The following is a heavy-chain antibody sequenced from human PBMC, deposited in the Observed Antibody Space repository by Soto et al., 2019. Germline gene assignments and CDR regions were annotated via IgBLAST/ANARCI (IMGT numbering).Heavy chain of an antibody. Sequence: ASVKVSCKASGGTFSSYAISWVRQAPGQGLEWMGGIIPIFGTANYAQKFQGRVTITADESTSTAYMELSSLRSEDTAVYYCTRVAPFTPIAADAFDIWGQGTMVTVSS. J-gene: IGHJ3*02. CDR2: IIPIFGTA. D-gene: IGHD6-13*01. V-gene: IGHV1-69*13. CDR1: GGTFSSYA. CDR3: TRVAPFTPIAADAFDI.